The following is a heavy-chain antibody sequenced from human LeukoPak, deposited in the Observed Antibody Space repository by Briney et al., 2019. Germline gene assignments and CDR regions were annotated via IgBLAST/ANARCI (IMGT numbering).Heavy chain of an antibody. Sequence: GGSLRLSCAASGFAFSTYGMHWVRQAPGKGLEWVAVIWYDGTNKYYADSVKGRFTISRDNSRNTLFLQMNSLRAEDTAVYYCARDRAEQWLRHFDYWGQGTLVTVSS. J-gene: IGHJ4*02. V-gene: IGHV3-33*01. CDR3: ARDRAEQWLRHFDY. D-gene: IGHD6-19*01. CDR2: IWYDGTNK. CDR1: GFAFSTYG.